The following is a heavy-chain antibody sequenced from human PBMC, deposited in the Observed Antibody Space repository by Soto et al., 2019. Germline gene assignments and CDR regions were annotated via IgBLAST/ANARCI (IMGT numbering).Heavy chain of an antibody. CDR3: ARKRGAGNWNYFGH. CDR2: MSGDRRKE. Sequence: QVQLVESGGGVVQPGRSLRLSCAASGFMFSNYAMYWVRQAPGKGLEWVAIMSGDRRKEYYADSVKGRFTISRDNSGKTLDLQMISLRAEGTGVYYCARKRGAGNWNYFGHWGQGALVTVSS. D-gene: IGHD1-20*01. V-gene: IGHV3-30*03. J-gene: IGHJ4*02. CDR1: GFMFSNYA.